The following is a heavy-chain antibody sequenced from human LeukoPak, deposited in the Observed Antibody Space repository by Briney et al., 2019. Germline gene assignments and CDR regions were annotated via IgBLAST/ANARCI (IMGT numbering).Heavy chain of an antibody. V-gene: IGHV4-34*01. CDR3: ARAGYYDSSGYYPL. CDR1: GGSFSGYY. CDR2: INHSGST. J-gene: IGHJ4*02. D-gene: IGHD3-22*01. Sequence: SETLSLTCAVYGGSFSGYYWSWIRQPPGKGLEWVGEINHSGSTNYNPSLKSRVTISVDTSKTQFSLKLGSVTAADTAVYYCARAGYYDSSGYYPLWGQGTLVTVSS.